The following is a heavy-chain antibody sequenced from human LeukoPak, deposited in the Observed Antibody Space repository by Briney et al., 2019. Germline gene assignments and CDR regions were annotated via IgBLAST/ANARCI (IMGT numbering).Heavy chain of an antibody. CDR2: ISAYNGNT. V-gene: IGHV1-18*01. CDR3: ARGAPRWRSSSSYDY. J-gene: IGHJ4*02. Sequence: GASVKVSCKASGYTFTSYGISWVRQAPGQGLEWMGWISAYNGNTNYAQKLQGRVTMTTDTSTSTAYMKLRSLRSDDTAVYYCARGAPRWRSSSSYDYWGQGTLVTVSS. CDR1: GYTFTSYG. D-gene: IGHD6-13*01.